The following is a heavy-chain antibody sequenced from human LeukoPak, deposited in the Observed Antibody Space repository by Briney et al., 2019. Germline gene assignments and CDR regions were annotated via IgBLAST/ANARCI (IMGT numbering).Heavy chain of an antibody. V-gene: IGHV3-33*01. Sequence: GRSLRLSCAASGFTFSSYGMHWVRQAPGKGLEWVAVIWYDGSNKYYADSVKGRFTISRDNSKNTLYLQMNSLRAEDTAVYYCARAGSEYETGTNNWFDPWGQGTLVTVSS. CDR1: GFTFSSYG. J-gene: IGHJ5*02. D-gene: IGHD1-1*01. CDR3: ARAGSEYETGTNNWFDP. CDR2: IWYDGSNK.